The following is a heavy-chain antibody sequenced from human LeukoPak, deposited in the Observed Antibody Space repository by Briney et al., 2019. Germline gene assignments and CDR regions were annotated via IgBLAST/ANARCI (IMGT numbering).Heavy chain of an antibody. V-gene: IGHV1-2*02. J-gene: IGHJ4*02. Sequence: GASVKVSCKASGYTFTGYYMYWVRQAPGQGLEWMGWINTNTGGTNYAQKFQGRVTMTRDTSISTAYMELSRLRSDDTAVYYCARLSDILAGQNPFDYWGQGTLVTVSS. CDR2: INTNTGGT. CDR3: ARLSDILAGQNPFDY. CDR1: GYTFTGYY. D-gene: IGHD3-9*01.